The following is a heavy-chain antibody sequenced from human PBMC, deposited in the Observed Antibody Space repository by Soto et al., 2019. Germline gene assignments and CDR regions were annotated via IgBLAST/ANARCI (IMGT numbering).Heavy chain of an antibody. CDR3: ARQGGYCSSTNCYGYYAMDV. CDR1: GGSISSGPYS. CDR2: FHYSENT. Sequence: QLQLQESGPGLVKPSETLSLTCTVSGGSISSGPYSWGWIRQPPGEGLEWIATFHYSENTHYSPSLERRVNIAVDTSKNKFSLKVTSVPAADTALYYCARQGGYCSSTNCYGYYAMDVWGQGTTVTVSS. D-gene: IGHD2-2*01. J-gene: IGHJ6*02. V-gene: IGHV4-39*01.